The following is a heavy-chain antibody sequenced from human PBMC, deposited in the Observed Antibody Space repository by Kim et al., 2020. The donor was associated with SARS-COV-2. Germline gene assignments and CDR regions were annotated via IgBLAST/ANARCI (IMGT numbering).Heavy chain of an antibody. CDR2: MNPNRGNT. D-gene: IGHD6-13*01. CDR1: GYSFISYD. CDR3: ARRSGVEAGGIFYYGMDV. V-gene: IGHV1-8*01. Sequence: ASVKVSCKASGYSFISYDINWVRQATGRGLEWMGWMNPNRGNTGYAQKFQGRVSMTWDTSISTAYMELSSLTSDDTAVYYCARRSGVEAGGIFYYGMDVW. J-gene: IGHJ6*01.